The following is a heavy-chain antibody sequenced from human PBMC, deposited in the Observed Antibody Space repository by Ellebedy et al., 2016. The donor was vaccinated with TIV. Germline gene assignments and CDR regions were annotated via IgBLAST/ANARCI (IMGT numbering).Heavy chain of an antibody. CDR2: IKSKTDGGAA. J-gene: IGHJ4*02. CDR1: GFTFSNAW. D-gene: IGHD5-18*01. CDR3: TTVYRYNYDSV. V-gene: IGHV3-15*01. Sequence: GGSLRLSCAASGFTFSNAWMNWVRQAPGKGLEWVGRIKSKTDGGAADYAAPVKGRFTITRDNSKNTLYLQMNSLKTEDTAVYFCTTVYRYNYDSVWGQGTLVTVSS.